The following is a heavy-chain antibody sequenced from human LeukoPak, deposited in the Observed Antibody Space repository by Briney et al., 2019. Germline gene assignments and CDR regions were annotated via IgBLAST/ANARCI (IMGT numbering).Heavy chain of an antibody. D-gene: IGHD3-22*01. CDR3: AVDSSGYYFPDHDAFDI. J-gene: IGHJ3*02. CDR1: GGSISSYY. Sequence: SETLSLTCTVSGGSISSYYWSWIRQPPGKGLEWIGYIYYSGSTNYNPSLKSRVTISVDTSKNQFSLKLSSVTAADTAVYYCAVDSSGYYFPDHDAFDIWGQGTMVTVSS. CDR2: IYYSGST. V-gene: IGHV4-59*08.